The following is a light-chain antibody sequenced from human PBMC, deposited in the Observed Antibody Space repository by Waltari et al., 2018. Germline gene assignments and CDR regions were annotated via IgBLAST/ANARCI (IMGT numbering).Light chain of an antibody. V-gene: IGLV2-23*02. CDR3: CSYAGRNIWV. CDR1: SSDVGFYNL. J-gene: IGLJ3*02. Sequence: QSALTQPASVSGSPGQSITISCTGTSSDVGFYNLFSWYQQHPCKALELVVYEVISLPSEVSNRFSGSKSGNTASLTISRLQAEDEADYYCCSYAGRNIWVFGGGTKLTVL. CDR2: EVI.